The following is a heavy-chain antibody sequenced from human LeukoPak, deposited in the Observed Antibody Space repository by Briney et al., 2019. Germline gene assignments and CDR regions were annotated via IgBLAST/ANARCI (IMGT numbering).Heavy chain of an antibody. CDR3: ARDRGSFLNWFDP. Sequence: GGSLRLSCAASGFTFSRYGMHWVRQAPGKGLEWVALISSDGSHKYYADSVKGRFSISRDNSKNTLYLQMNSLRAEDTAVYYCARDRGSFLNWFDPWGQGSLVTVSS. CDR2: ISSDGSHK. CDR1: GFTFSRYG. V-gene: IGHV3-30*03. J-gene: IGHJ5*02.